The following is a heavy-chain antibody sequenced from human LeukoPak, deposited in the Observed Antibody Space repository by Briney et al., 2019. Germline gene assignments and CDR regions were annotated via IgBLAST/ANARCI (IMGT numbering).Heavy chain of an antibody. CDR1: GYTFTSYY. J-gene: IGHJ4*02. CDR2: INPSGGST. D-gene: IGHD3-22*01. Sequence: ASVKVSCKASGYTFTSYYMHWVRQAPGQGLEWMGIINPSGGSTSYAQKFQGRVTMTRDMSTSTVYMELSSLRSEDTAVYYCAMEFSYYYDSSGYYYWGQGTLVTVSS. V-gene: IGHV1-46*01. CDR3: AMEFSYYYDSSGYYY.